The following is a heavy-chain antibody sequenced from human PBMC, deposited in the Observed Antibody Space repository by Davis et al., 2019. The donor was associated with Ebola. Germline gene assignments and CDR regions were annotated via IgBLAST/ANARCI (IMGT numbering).Heavy chain of an antibody. D-gene: IGHD3-10*01. V-gene: IGHV3-7*01. J-gene: IGHJ4*02. CDR1: GFTFSNYA. Sequence: GESLKISCAASGFTFSNYAMTWFRQAPGKGLEWVANIKQDGSEKYYVDSVKGRFTISRDNAKNSLYLQMNSLRAEDTAVYYCARAEFNVLLWFRGSFDYWGQGTLVTVSS. CDR3: ARAEFNVLLWFRGSFDY. CDR2: IKQDGSEK.